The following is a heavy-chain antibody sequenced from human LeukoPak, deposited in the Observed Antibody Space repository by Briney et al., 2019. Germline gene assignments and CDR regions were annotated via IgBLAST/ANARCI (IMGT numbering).Heavy chain of an antibody. CDR2: IFYSGST. Sequence: SETLSLTCTVSGGSISSSSYFWGWIRPPPGKGLEWIGSIFYSGSTYYNPSLNRRVTISIDTSKNQFSLRLSSVTAADTAVYYCARQMNTVTADYWGQGTLVTVSS. CDR3: ARQMNTVTADY. D-gene: IGHD4-17*01. J-gene: IGHJ4*02. CDR1: GGSISSSSYF. V-gene: IGHV4-39*01.